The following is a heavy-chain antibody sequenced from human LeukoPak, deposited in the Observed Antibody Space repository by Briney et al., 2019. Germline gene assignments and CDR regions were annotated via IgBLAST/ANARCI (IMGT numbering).Heavy chain of an antibody. D-gene: IGHD5-18*01. CDR1: GGSVSSGSYY. Sequence: TSETLSLTCTVSGGSVSSGSYYWSWIRQPPGKGLEWIGYIYYSGSTNYNPSLKSRVTISVDTSKNQFSLKLSSVTAADTAVYYCARVRYSYVDYWGQGTLVTVSS. V-gene: IGHV4-61*01. CDR2: IYYSGST. J-gene: IGHJ4*02. CDR3: ARVRYSYVDY.